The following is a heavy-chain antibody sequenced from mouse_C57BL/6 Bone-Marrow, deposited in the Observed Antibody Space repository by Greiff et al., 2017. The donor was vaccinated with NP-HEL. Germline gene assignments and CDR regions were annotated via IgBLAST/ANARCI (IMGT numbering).Heavy chain of an antibody. Sequence: QVQLKESGAELVRPGTSVKMSCKASGYTFTNYWIGWVKQRPGHGLEWIGDIYPGGGYTNYNEKFKGKATLTADKSSSTAYMQFSSLTSEDSAIYYCTRELTGTWGDYFYYWGQGTTLTVSS. CDR3: TRELTGTWGDYFYY. CDR1: GYTFTNYW. D-gene: IGHD4-1*01. J-gene: IGHJ2*01. CDR2: IYPGGGYT. V-gene: IGHV1-63*01.